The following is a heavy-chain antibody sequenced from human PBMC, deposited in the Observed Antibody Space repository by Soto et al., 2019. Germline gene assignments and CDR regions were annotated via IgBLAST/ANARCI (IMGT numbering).Heavy chain of an antibody. CDR3: ARQIYDSDTGPNFQYYFDS. Sequence: KVSCKASGFTFTGHYIHWVRQAPGQGLEWMGRIDPSDSQTYYSPSFRGHVTISATKSITTVFLQWSSLRASDTAMYYCARQIYDSDTGPNFQYYFDSWGQGTPVTVSS. J-gene: IGHJ4*02. CDR2: IDPSDSQT. D-gene: IGHD3-22*01. CDR1: GFTFTGHY. V-gene: IGHV5-10-1*01.